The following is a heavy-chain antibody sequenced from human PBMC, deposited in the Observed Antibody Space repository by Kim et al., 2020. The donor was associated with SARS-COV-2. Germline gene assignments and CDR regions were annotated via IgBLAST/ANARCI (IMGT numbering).Heavy chain of an antibody. Sequence: SVKGRFTIYRNDSKNTAYLQMNSLKTEDTAVYFCTRVPGTPLAFWDAFDIWGQGTMVTVSS. J-gene: IGHJ3*02. CDR3: TRVPGTPLAFWDAFDI. V-gene: IGHV3-73*01. D-gene: IGHD1-1*01.